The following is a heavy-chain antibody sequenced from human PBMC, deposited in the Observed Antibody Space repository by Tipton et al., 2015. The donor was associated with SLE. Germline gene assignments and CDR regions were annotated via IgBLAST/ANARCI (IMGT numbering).Heavy chain of an antibody. CDR1: GGSISGYY. Sequence: TLSLTCTVSGGSISGYYWSWIRQPPGKGLEWIGYVYSSGSTNYNPSLRSRVTISVDTSKNQFSLKLSSVTAADTAVYYCARLVSWPYYFDYWGQGTLVTVSS. D-gene: IGHD6-13*01. J-gene: IGHJ4*02. V-gene: IGHV4-59*12. CDR2: VYSSGST. CDR3: ARLVSWPYYFDY.